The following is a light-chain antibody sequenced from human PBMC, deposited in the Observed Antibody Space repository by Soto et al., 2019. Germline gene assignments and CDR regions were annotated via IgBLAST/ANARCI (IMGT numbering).Light chain of an antibody. CDR2: SAS. CDR3: QQHDKLPPA. CDR1: QSLRSN. J-gene: IGKJ1*01. Sequence: EIVMTQSPVTLSVSPGETVTLSCRASQSLRSNLAWYQKKPGQTPRLLIYSASIRAAATPARFSGSGAGTNFSLTISSLQSEDFAVYYCQQHDKLPPAFGQGTMVDI. V-gene: IGKV3-15*01.